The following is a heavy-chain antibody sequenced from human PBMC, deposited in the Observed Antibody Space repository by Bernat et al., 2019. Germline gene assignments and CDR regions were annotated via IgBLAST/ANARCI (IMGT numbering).Heavy chain of an antibody. D-gene: IGHD6-6*01. CDR2: INHSGST. Sequence: QVQLQQWGAGLLKPSETLSLTCAVYGGSFSGYYWSWIRQPPGKGLEWIGEINHSGSTNCNPSLKSRVTISVDTSKNQFSLKLSSVTAADTAVYYCARLVMSGQLGKIYYYYGMDVWGQGTTVTVSS. CDR1: GGSFSGYY. J-gene: IGHJ6*02. CDR3: ARLVMSGQLGKIYYYYGMDV. V-gene: IGHV4-34*01.